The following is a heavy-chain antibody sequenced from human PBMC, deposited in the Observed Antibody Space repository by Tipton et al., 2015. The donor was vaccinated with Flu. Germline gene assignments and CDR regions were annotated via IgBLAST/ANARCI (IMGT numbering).Heavy chain of an antibody. D-gene: IGHD2-21*01. CDR1: GGSISSSSYY. J-gene: IGHJ4*02. V-gene: IGHV4-39*07. CDR3: ARDQGRVGNMVVDFLEY. CDR2: IYYSGNT. Sequence: TLSLTCTVSGGSISSSSYYWGWIRQPPGKGLEWIESIYYSGNTYYNPSLKSRVTISVDTSKNQFSLKLSSVTAADTAVYYCARDQGRVGNMVVDFLEYWGQGIPVTVSS.